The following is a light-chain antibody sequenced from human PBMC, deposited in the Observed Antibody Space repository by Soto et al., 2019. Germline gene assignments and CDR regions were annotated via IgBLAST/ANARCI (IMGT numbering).Light chain of an antibody. CDR1: QSLLYNNTYNY. Sequence: IVMSQKPLTLPVTPGEPASIXXRSXQSLLYNNTYNYLEWYVQKPGQSPXXLIDFGSNRAPGVPDRFSGRGSGTDFTLKINRVEAEDVGTYYSMQALQILTCGQVTRLDIK. V-gene: IGKV2-28*01. CDR3: MQALQILT. J-gene: IGKJ5*01. CDR2: FGS.